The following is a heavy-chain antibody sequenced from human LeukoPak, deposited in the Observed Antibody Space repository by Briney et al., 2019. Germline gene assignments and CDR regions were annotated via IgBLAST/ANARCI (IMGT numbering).Heavy chain of an antibody. CDR2: IIPIFGTA. J-gene: IGHJ6*03. D-gene: IGHD3-16*01. CDR1: GGTFSSYA. Sequence: SVKVSCKASGGTFSSYAISWVRQAPGQGLEWMGGIIPIFGTANYAQKFQGRVTITTDESTSTAYMELSSLGSEDTAVYYCARDRGKANYYYLHHMEVWGKGTTVNVS. V-gene: IGHV1-69*05. CDR3: ARDRGKANYYYLHHMEV.